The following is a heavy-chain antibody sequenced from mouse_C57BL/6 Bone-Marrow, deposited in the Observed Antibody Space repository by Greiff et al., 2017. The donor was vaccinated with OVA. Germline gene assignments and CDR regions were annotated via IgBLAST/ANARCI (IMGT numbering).Heavy chain of an antibody. CDR3: TTGSMVTAGYYYARDY. CDR1: GFNFNDYY. D-gene: IGHD2-2*01. Sequence: EVQGVESGAELVRPGASVKLSCTASGFNFNDYYMHWVKQRPEQGLEWIGWINPENGDTEYVSKFQGKAPITADTSSHTAYLQLSSLTSEDTAVYYWTTGSMVTAGYYYARDYGGQGTAVTVSA. J-gene: IGHJ4*01. V-gene: IGHV14-4*01. CDR2: INPENGDT.